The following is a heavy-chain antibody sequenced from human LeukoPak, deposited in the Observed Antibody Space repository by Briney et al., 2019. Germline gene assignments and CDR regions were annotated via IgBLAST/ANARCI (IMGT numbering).Heavy chain of an antibody. Sequence: SQALSLTCAISGDSVSSNSAAWNWIRQSPSRGLEWLGRTYYRSKWYNDYAVSVESRITINPDTSKNQFSLQLNSVTPEDTAVYYCARDQYYYDSSGYYYYFDYWGQGTLVTVSS. CDR3: ARDQYYYDSSGYYYYFDY. J-gene: IGHJ4*02. CDR2: TYYRSKWYN. V-gene: IGHV6-1*01. D-gene: IGHD3-22*01. CDR1: GDSVSSNSAA.